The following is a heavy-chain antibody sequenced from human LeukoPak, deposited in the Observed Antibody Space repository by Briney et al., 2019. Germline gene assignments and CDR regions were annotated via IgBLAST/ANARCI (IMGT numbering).Heavy chain of an antibody. D-gene: IGHD5-12*01. CDR1: GYTFTDYD. CDR3: ARGVAAGVDY. V-gene: IGHV1-8*03. J-gene: IGHJ4*02. CDR2: VNPNSGRT. Sequence: GASVKVSCKASGYTFTDYDINWVRQAAGQGLEWMGWVNPNSGRTGLAQKFQGRFTITRDTSIATVYMELSSLTSEDTAVYYCARGVAAGVDYWGQGTLVTVSS.